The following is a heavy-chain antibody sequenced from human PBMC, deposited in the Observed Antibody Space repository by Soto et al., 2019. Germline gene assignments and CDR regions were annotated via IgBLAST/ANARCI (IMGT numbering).Heavy chain of an antibody. Sequence: QVQLVESGGGVVQPGRSLRLSCAVPGFTFSSYGMHWVRQAPGKGLERVAVISDDGSNKDYADSVKGQFTISRDNSRNTLYLQMDSLRVEDTAVYYCAKTAGTEIDYWGQGTLVTVSS. CDR3: AKTAGTEIDY. CDR2: ISDDGSNK. CDR1: GFTFSSYG. J-gene: IGHJ4*02. V-gene: IGHV3-30*18. D-gene: IGHD6-19*01.